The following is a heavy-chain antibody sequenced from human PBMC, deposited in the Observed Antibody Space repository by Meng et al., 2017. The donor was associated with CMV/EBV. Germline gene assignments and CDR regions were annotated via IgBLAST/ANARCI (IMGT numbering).Heavy chain of an antibody. J-gene: IGHJ5*02. CDR3: ARDLLYGEGWFDP. D-gene: IGHD4-17*01. Sequence: ASGFTFSDYYMAWIRQAPGKGLEWVSYISSSGGTIYYADSVKGRFTISRDNAKNSLYLQMSSLRAEDTAMYYCARDLLYGEGWFDPWGQGTLVTVSS. CDR2: ISSSGGTI. V-gene: IGHV3-11*01. CDR1: GFTFSDYY.